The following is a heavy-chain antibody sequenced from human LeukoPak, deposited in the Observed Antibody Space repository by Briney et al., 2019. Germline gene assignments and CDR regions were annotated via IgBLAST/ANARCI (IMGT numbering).Heavy chain of an antibody. CDR3: ARGEYYDFWSGSAYAFDI. Sequence: GGSLRLSCAASGFTFSSYAMHWVRQAPGKGLEWVSSISSSSSYIYYADSVKGRFTISRDNAKNSLYLQMNSLRAEDTAVYYCARGEYYDFWSGSAYAFDIWGQGTMVTVSS. J-gene: IGHJ3*02. V-gene: IGHV3-21*01. CDR1: GFTFSSYA. CDR2: ISSSSSYI. D-gene: IGHD3-3*01.